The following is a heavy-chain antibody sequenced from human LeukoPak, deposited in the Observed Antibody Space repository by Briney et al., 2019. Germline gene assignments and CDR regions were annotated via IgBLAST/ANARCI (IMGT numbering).Heavy chain of an antibody. V-gene: IGHV4-31*03. Sequence: SETLSLTCTVSGGSISSGGYYWSWIRQHPGKGLEWIGYIYYSGSTYYNPSLKSRVTISVDTSKNQFSLKLSSVTAADTAVYYCARDGRRWLQFGAFDIWDQGTMVTVSS. D-gene: IGHD5-24*01. J-gene: IGHJ3*02. CDR2: IYYSGST. CDR1: GGSISSGGYY. CDR3: ARDGRRWLQFGAFDI.